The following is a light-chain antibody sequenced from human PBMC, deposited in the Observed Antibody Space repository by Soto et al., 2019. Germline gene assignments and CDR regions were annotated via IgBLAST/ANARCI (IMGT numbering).Light chain of an antibody. Sequence: QSALTQPRSVSGSPGQSVTISCTGTRSDVGGYNFVSWYQQKPGKAPKFMMYDVTKRPSGVPDRFSGSKSGNTASLTISGLQADDEADYYCCSYAGGTHTWVFGGGTQLTVL. CDR2: DVT. CDR3: CSYAGGTHTWV. V-gene: IGLV2-11*01. J-gene: IGLJ3*02. CDR1: RSDVGGYNF.